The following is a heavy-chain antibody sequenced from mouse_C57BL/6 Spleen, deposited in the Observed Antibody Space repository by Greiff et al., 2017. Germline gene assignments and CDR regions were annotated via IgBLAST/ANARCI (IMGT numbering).Heavy chain of an antibody. V-gene: IGHV1-20*01. Sequence: VQLQQSGPELVKPGDSVKISCKASGYSFTGYFMNWVMQSHGKSLEWIGRINPYNGDTFYNQKFKGKATLTVDKSSSTAHIELRSLTSEDSSVYYVAIWPSYSNYDDYAMDYWGQGTSVTVSS. CDR2: INPYNGDT. D-gene: IGHD2-5*01. CDR1: GYSFTGYF. CDR3: AIWPSYSNYDDYAMDY. J-gene: IGHJ4*01.